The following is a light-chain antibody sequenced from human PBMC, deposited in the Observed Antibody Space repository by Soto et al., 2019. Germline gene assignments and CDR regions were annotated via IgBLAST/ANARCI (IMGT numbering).Light chain of an antibody. CDR2: DDS. V-gene: IGLV3-21*02. CDR1: NIRSFS. J-gene: IGLJ2*01. CDR3: QVWDSRGDRPV. Sequence: SYVLTQPPSVSVAPGQTAKIACGGDNIRSFSVHWYLQKPGQAPVLVVFDDSDRPSGIPDRFSGSNSGNTATLTISRVEVGDEADYYCQVWDSRGDRPVFGGGTKLTVL.